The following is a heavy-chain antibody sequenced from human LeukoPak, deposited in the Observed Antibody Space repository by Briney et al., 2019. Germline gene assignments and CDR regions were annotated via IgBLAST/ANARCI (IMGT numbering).Heavy chain of an antibody. V-gene: IGHV1-46*01. Sequence: ASVKVSCKASGYSFTSNYIRWVRQAPGQGLVWMGMIYPRDGSTSYAQKFQGRVTVTRDTSTSTVHMELSGLRSEDTAVYYCARDQEAFDYWGQGTLVTVSS. CDR2: IYPRDGST. J-gene: IGHJ4*02. CDR1: GYSFTSNY. CDR3: ARDQEAFDY.